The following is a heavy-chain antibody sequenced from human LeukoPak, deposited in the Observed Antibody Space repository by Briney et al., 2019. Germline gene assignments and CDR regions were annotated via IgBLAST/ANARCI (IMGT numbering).Heavy chain of an antibody. CDR2: IYTSGTT. D-gene: IGHD3-10*01. V-gene: IGHV4-4*07. J-gene: IGHJ6*03. CDR1: GGPISSYY. CDR3: ARDYYSSGRLSYMDV. Sequence: SETLPLTCTVSGGPISSYYWSWVRQSAGKGLEWIGRIYTSGTTNYNPSLRSRVTLSVDTSKNQVFLNLSSVTAADTAVYFCARDYYSSGRLSYMDVWGKGTTVTVSS.